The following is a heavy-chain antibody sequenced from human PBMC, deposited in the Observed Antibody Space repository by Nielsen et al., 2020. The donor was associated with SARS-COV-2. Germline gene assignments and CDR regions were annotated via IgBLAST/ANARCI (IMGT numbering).Heavy chain of an antibody. J-gene: IGHJ4*02. Sequence: LSLTCAASGFTFSDYYMSWIRQAPGKGLEWVSYISSSGSTIYYADSVKGRFTISRDNAKNSLYLQMNSLRAEDTAVYYCARDPGYSSGWLDYWGQGTLVTVSS. CDR1: GFTFSDYY. V-gene: IGHV3-11*01. CDR3: ARDPGYSSGWLDY. CDR2: ISSSGSTI. D-gene: IGHD6-19*01.